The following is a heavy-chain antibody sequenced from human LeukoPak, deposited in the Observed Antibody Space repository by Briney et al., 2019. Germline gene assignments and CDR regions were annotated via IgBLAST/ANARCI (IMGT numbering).Heavy chain of an antibody. D-gene: IGHD3-22*01. J-gene: IGHJ4*02. CDR3: ARAAMYYYDSSGHFDY. CDR1: GGSFSGYY. Sequence: PSETLSLTCAVYGGSFSGYYWSWIRQPPGKGLEWIGEINHSGSTNYNPSLKSRVTISVDTSKNQFSLKLSSVTAADTAVYYCARAAMYYYDSSGHFDYWGQGTPVTVSS. CDR2: INHSGST. V-gene: IGHV4-34*01.